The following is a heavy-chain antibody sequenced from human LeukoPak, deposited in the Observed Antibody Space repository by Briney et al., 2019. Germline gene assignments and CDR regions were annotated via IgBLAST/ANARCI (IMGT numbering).Heavy chain of an antibody. CDR2: INPNSGGT. CDR3: ARDLWQTRGRLDTAMIKGY. J-gene: IGHJ4*02. V-gene: IGHV1-2*02. Sequence: ASVKVSCKASGYTFTGYYMHWVRQAPGQGLEWMGWINPNSGGTNYAQKFQGRVTMTRDTSISTAYMELSRLRSDDTAVYYCARDLWQTRGRLDTAMIKGYWGQGTLVTVSS. D-gene: IGHD5-18*01. CDR1: GYTFTGYY.